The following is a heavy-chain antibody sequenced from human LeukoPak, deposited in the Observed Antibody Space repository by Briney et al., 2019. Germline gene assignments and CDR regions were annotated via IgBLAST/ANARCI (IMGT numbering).Heavy chain of an antibody. CDR3: GRGDSSSSVYYYYMDV. CDR2: IIPMFGAA. V-gene: IGHV1-69*05. CDR1: GGTFRSYA. D-gene: IGHD6-6*01. Sequence: SVRVSCRVSGGTFRSYAISWVRQAPGQGLEWMGGIIPMFGAANYAPKFRDRVTITTDDSTSTAYMELSSLRSEDTAMYYCGRGDSSSSVYYYYMDVWGKGTTVTVSS. J-gene: IGHJ6*03.